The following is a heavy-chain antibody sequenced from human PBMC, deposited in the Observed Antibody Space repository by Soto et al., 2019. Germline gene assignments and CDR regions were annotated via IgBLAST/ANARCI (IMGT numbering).Heavy chain of an antibody. Sequence: QVQLVQSGAEVKKPGSSVKVSCKASGGTFSSYAISWVRQAPGQGLEWMGGIIPIFGTANYAQKFQGRVTITADESTSTAYMELSSLRSEDTAVYYCATLWGEMRVPRDTDVLDYWGQGTLVTVSS. CDR3: ATLWGEMRVPRDTDVLDY. CDR2: IIPIFGTA. J-gene: IGHJ4*02. V-gene: IGHV1-69*01. D-gene: IGHD3-16*01. CDR1: GGTFSSYA.